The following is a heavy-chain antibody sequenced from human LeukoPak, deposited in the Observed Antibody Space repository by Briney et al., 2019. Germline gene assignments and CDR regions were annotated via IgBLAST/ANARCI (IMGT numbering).Heavy chain of an antibody. Sequence: ASVKVSCKASGYTFTSYGISWVRQAPGQGLEWMGWISAYSGNTNYAQKLQGRVAMTTDTSTSTAYMELRSLRSDDTAVYYCARDLLGGGSYDAFDIWGQGTMVTVSS. CDR2: ISAYSGNT. D-gene: IGHD2-15*01. CDR3: ARDLLGGGSYDAFDI. CDR1: GYTFTSYG. V-gene: IGHV1-18*01. J-gene: IGHJ3*02.